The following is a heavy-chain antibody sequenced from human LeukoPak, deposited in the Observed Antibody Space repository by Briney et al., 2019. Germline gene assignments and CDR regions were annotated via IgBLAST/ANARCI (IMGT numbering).Heavy chain of an antibody. CDR1: GYTFTGHY. Sequence: ASVKVSCKASGYTFTGHYMHWVRQAPGQGLEWMGWINPNSVGTNYAQKFQGRVTMTRDTSISTAYMELSRLSSDDTAVYYCARGKAYCSSPSCRRSYNWFDPWGQGTLVTVSS. V-gene: IGHV1-2*02. D-gene: IGHD2-2*01. CDR2: INPNSVGT. CDR3: ARGKAYCSSPSCRRSYNWFDP. J-gene: IGHJ5*02.